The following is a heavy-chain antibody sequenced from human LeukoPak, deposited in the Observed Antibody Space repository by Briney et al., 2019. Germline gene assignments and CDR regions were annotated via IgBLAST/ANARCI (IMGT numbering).Heavy chain of an antibody. CDR2: IVVGSGNT. D-gene: IGHD1-26*01. V-gene: IGHV1-58*01. J-gene: IGHJ4*02. CDR1: GFTFTSSA. CDR3: AADGGGTQSGNY. Sequence: GASVTVSCTASGFTFTSSAVQWVRQARGQRLEWIGWIVVGSGNTNYAQKFQERVTITRDMSTSTAYMELSSLRSEDTAVYYCAADGGGTQSGNYWGQGILVTVSS.